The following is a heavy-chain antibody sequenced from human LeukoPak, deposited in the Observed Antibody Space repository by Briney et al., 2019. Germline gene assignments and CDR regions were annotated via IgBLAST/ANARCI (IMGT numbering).Heavy chain of an antibody. CDR1: GFTFSSYA. CDR3: IVFGDSNH. D-gene: IGHD4-17*01. J-gene: IGHJ5*02. CDR2: ISGSGGGT. V-gene: IGHV3-23*01. Sequence: GGSLRLSCAASGFTFSSYAMSWVRQVPGKGLEWVSAISGSGGGTYYADSVKGRFTISRDTSKNTLYLQINSLRVEDTAVYYCIVFGDSNHWGQGTLVTVSS.